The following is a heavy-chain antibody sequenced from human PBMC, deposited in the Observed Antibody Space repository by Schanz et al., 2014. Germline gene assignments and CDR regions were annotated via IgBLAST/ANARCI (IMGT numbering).Heavy chain of an antibody. CDR2: ISGSGGDT. D-gene: IGHD3-22*01. CDR1: GFSFSIFA. V-gene: IGHV3-23*01. CDR3: AKQHGVIQQVSDY. Sequence: EVQLLESGGGLVQPGGSLRLSCAASGFSFSIFAMTWVRQAPGQGLEWVSTISGSGGDTYPADSVKGRFTISRDNSNNTLYLQMKSLRAEDTAVYYCAKQHGVIQQVSDYWGQGTLVTVSS. J-gene: IGHJ4*02.